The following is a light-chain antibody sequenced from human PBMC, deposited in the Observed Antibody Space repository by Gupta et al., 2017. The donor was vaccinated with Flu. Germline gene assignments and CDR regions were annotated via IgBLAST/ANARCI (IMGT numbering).Light chain of an antibody. J-gene: IGLJ1*01. Sequence: SISNIGKNSVNWYQQLPGTAPKLLIFINNQLPSGGPDRFSGSKSGASASLGISGLHFEDEAEYYCAAWDDSLNADVFGTGTDVTVL. V-gene: IGLV1-44*01. CDR3: AAWDDSLNADV. CDR2: INN. CDR1: ISNIGKNS.